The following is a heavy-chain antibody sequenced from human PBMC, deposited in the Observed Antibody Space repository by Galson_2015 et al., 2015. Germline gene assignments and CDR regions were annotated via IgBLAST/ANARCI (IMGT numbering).Heavy chain of an antibody. J-gene: IGHJ4*02. V-gene: IGHV3-23*01. CDR1: GFTFSSYG. Sequence: SLRLSCATSGFTFSSYGMTWVRQAPGKGLEWVSALSHTGSSIYYADSVKGRFTISRDNSKNTLYLHLNSLRADDTAVYYCAKDRRAVVMSAIDYWGQGTQVTVSS. D-gene: IGHD2-21*02. CDR3: AKDRRAVVMSAIDY. CDR2: LSHTGSSI.